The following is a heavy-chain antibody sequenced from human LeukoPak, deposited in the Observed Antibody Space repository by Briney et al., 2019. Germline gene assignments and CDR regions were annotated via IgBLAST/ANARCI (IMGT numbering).Heavy chain of an antibody. CDR1: GFTFSSFA. V-gene: IGHV3-23*01. CDR3: AKSDHGFWYFDL. D-gene: IGHD1-14*01. CDR2: ISGSGGST. J-gene: IGHJ2*01. Sequence: GSLRLSCAASGFTFSSFAMSWVRQAPGEGLEWVSAISGSGGSTYYADSVKGRFTISRDNSKNTLYLQMNSLRAEDTAVYYCAKSDHGFWYFDLWGRGTLVTVSS.